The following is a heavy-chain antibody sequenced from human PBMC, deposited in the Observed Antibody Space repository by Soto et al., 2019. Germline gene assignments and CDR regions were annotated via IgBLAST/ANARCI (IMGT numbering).Heavy chain of an antibody. CDR3: ARALLNDYGDYGLSSTDY. J-gene: IGHJ4*02. V-gene: IGHV3-33*01. D-gene: IGHD4-17*01. CDR1: GFTFSSYG. CDR2: IWYDGSNK. Sequence: QVQLVESGGGVVQPGRSLRLSCAASGFTFSSYGMHWVRQAPGKGLEWVAVIWYDGSNKYYADSVKGRFTISRDNSKNTLYLQMNSLRAEDTAVYYCARALLNDYGDYGLSSTDYWGQGTLVTVSS.